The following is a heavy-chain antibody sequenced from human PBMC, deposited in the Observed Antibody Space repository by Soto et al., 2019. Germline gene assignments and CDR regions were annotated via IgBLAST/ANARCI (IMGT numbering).Heavy chain of an antibody. J-gene: IGHJ5*02. D-gene: IGHD2-21*02. CDR3: ATSPPTARSSGWFDP. V-gene: IGHV1-69*01. CDR2: IIPIFGTA. Sequence: QVQLVQSGAEVKKPGSSVKVSCKASGGTFSSYAISWVRQAPGQGLEWMGGIIPIFGTANYAQKFQGRITITADESTSTAYMELSSLRSEATAVYCCATSPPTARSSGWFDPWGQGTLVTVSS. CDR1: GGTFSSYA.